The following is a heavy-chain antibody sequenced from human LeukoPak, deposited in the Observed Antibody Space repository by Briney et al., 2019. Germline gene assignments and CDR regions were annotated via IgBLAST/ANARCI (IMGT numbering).Heavy chain of an antibody. CDR2: IKQDGSEK. CDR1: GFTFSSYW. V-gene: IGHV3-7*01. CDR3: AIESGGATNVDY. D-gene: IGHD1-26*01. J-gene: IGHJ4*02. Sequence: GGSLRLSCAASGFTFSSYWMSWVRQAPGKGLEWVANIKQDGSEKYYVDSVKGQFTISRDNAKNSLYLQMNSLRAEDTAVYYCAIESGGATNVDYWGQGTLVTVSS.